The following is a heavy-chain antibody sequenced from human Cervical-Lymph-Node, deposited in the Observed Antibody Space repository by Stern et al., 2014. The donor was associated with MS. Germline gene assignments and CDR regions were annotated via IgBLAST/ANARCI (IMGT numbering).Heavy chain of an antibody. Sequence: EDQLVESGGGLVQPGESLRLSCAGSGFTVSTSAMSWVRQAPGTGLEWVSLIRVSGDTNNADSVKGRFTISRDNSKKMLYLQVSDLRADDTAVYYCAKHRVYAGNRYSFDLWGRGTLVTVSS. V-gene: IGHV3-23*04. CDR3: AKHRVYAGNRYSFDL. D-gene: IGHD4-23*01. CDR1: GFTVSTSA. J-gene: IGHJ2*01. CDR2: IRVSGDT.